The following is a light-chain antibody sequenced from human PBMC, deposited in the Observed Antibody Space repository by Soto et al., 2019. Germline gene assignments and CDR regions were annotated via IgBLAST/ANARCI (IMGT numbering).Light chain of an antibody. CDR1: QSVSSN. CDR3: QQYNNWPLT. J-gene: IGKJ4*01. CDR2: DVS. Sequence: EIVMTQSPATLSVSPGERATLSCWASQSVSSNLAWYQQKPGQAPRLLIYDVSTRATGIPTRFSGSGSGTEFTLTISSLQSEDFAAYYCQQYNNWPLTVGGGTKVDIK. V-gene: IGKV3D-15*01.